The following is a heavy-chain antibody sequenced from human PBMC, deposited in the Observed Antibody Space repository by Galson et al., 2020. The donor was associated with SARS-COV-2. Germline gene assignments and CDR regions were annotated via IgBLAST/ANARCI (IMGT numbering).Heavy chain of an antibody. CDR3: AREWGIAVAATYYYYGMDV. J-gene: IGHJ6*02. D-gene: IGHD6-19*01. Sequence: GESLKISCAASGFTFSDHYMDWVRQAPGKGLEWVGRTRNKANSYTTEYAASVKGRFTISRDDSKNSLYLQMNSLKTEDTAVYYCAREWGIAVAATYYYYGMDVWGQGTTVTVSS. CDR2: TRNKANSYTT. V-gene: IGHV3-72*01. CDR1: GFTFSDHY.